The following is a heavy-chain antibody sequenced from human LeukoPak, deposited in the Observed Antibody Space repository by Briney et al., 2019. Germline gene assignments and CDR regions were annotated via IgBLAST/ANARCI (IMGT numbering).Heavy chain of an antibody. CDR1: GLTFGNYW. J-gene: IGHJ4*02. CDR2: IRPDGGAS. Sequence: GGSLRLSCAASGLTFGNYWMTWVRQAPGKGLEWVATIRPDGGASTYVDSVEGRFAISRDNAANSLYLQMNSLGAEDLGIYYCASSFPYCTSGTCTLGGQGTLVTVSS. D-gene: IGHD2-15*01. CDR3: ASSFPYCTSGTCTL. V-gene: IGHV3-7*01.